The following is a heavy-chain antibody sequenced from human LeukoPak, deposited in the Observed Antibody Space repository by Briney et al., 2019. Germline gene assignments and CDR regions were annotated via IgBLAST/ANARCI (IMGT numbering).Heavy chain of an antibody. CDR3: ARAGDSSSFPYYYYGMDV. CDR2: IYYSGST. Sequence: SQTLSLTCTVSGGSISSSSYYWGWIRQPPGKGLEWIGSIYYSGSTYYNPSLKSRVTISVDTSKNLFSLKLSSVTAADTAVYYCARAGDSSSFPYYYYGMDVWGQGTTVTVSS. CDR1: GGSISSSSYY. V-gene: IGHV4-39*01. D-gene: IGHD6-6*01. J-gene: IGHJ6*02.